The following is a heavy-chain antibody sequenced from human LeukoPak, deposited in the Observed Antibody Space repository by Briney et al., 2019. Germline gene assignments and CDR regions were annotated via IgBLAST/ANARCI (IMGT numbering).Heavy chain of an antibody. CDR3: ARGPWFGELSGY. V-gene: IGHV3-30*04. CDR2: ISYDGSNK. J-gene: IGHJ4*02. Sequence: PGRSLRLSCAASGFTFSSYAMHWVRQAPGKGLEWVAVISYDGSNKYYADSVKGRFTISRDNSKNTLYLQMNSLRAVDTAVYYCARGPWFGELSGYWGQGTLVTVSS. D-gene: IGHD3-10*01. CDR1: GFTFSSYA.